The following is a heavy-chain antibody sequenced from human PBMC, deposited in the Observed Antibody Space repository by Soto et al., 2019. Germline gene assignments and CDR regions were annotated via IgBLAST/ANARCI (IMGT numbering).Heavy chain of an antibody. CDR1: GYDFTTYG. CDR2: ISAHNGNT. D-gene: IGHD1-1*01. Sequence: QVHLVQSGAEVKKPGASVKVSCKGSGYDFTTYGITWVRQAPGQGLEWMAWISAHNGNTDYAQKLQGRVTVTRDTSTSTAYMELRSLRSDVTAMYYCARGRYGDYWGQGALVTVSS. J-gene: IGHJ4*02. CDR3: ARGRYGDY. V-gene: IGHV1-18*01.